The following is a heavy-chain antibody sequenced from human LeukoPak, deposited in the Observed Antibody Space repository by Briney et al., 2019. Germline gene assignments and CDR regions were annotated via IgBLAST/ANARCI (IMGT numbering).Heavy chain of an antibody. CDR2: IHTSGST. Sequence: SETLSLTCTVSGGSISSYYWSWIRQPAGKGLEWIGRIHTSGSTNYSPSLKSRVTMSVDTSKNQFSLKLSSVTAADTAVYYCARDRYYYDSSARYFDYWGQGALVTVSS. D-gene: IGHD3-22*01. CDR3: ARDRYYYDSSARYFDY. CDR1: GGSISSYY. J-gene: IGHJ4*02. V-gene: IGHV4-4*07.